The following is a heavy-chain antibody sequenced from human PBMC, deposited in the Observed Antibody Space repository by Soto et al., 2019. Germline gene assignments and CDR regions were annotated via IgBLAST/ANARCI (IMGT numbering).Heavy chain of an antibody. J-gene: IGHJ4*02. V-gene: IGHV3-33*08. Sequence: QVHLVESGGGVVQPGGSLRLSCAASASIFKGNGMHWVRQAPGKGLEWVAIIRYDGSDEHYGDSVEGRFTISRDNSNNMLYLQMNSLRAEDTAVYYCARDGVGATTFFGFLDYWGQGTLVTVSS. D-gene: IGHD1-26*01. CDR1: ASIFKGNG. CDR3: ARDGVGATTFFGFLDY. CDR2: IRYDGSDE.